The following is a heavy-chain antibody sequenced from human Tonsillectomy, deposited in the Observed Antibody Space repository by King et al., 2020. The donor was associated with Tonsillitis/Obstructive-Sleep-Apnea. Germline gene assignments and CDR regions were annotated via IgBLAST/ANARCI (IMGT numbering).Heavy chain of an antibody. CDR3: ARDTPLLNRKYYYYMDV. CDR2: IIPILGIA. J-gene: IGHJ6*03. D-gene: IGHD2/OR15-2a*01. Sequence: QLVQSGAEVKKPGSSVKVSCKASGGTFSSYAISWVRQAPGQGLEWMGRIIPILGIANYAQKFQGRVTITADKSTSTAYMELSSLRSEDTALYYCARDTPLLNRKYYYYMDVWGKGTTVTVSS. V-gene: IGHV1-69*09. CDR1: GGTFSSYA.